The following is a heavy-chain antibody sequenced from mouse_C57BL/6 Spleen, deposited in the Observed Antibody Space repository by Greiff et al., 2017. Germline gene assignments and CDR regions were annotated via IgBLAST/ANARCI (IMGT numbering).Heavy chain of an antibody. CDR1: GYTFTSYW. D-gene: IGHD2-14*01. CDR3: ARKGVPNWYFDV. V-gene: IGHV1-59*01. CDR2: IDPSDSYT. Sequence: QVQLQQPGAELVRPGTSVKLSCKASGYTFTSYWMHWVKQRPGQGLEWIGVIDPSDSYTNYNQKFKGKATLTVDTSSSTAYMQLSSLTSEDSAVYYCARKGVPNWYFDVWGTGTTVTVSS. J-gene: IGHJ1*03.